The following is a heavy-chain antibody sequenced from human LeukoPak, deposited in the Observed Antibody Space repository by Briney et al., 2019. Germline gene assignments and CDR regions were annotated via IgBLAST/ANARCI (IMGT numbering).Heavy chain of an antibody. V-gene: IGHV3-7*01. CDR1: GFSFGTSW. Sequence: PGGSLRLSCAASGFSFGTSWMSWVRQAPGKGLEWLTNIYVDGIEKYYADSMKGRFTISRDNAKNSLYLQMDSLRVEDTAVYYCARTVVEVRGASDVFDIWGQGTMVTVSS. CDR3: ARTVVEVRGASDVFDI. D-gene: IGHD2-2*01. J-gene: IGHJ3*02. CDR2: IYVDGIEK.